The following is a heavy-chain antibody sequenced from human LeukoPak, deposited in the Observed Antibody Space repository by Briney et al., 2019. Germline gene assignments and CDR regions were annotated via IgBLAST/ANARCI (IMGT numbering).Heavy chain of an antibody. Sequence: GGSLRLSCAASRFTFSHYWMSWVRQAPGRGLEWVANVRQDGNEKYYVHSLKGRFTISRDNAKDSLYLQMNNLRAEDTAVYYCARDSRIQLFSRKNYYYYMDVWGKGTTVTVSS. CDR2: VRQDGNEK. CDR3: ARDSRIQLFSRKNYYYYMDV. J-gene: IGHJ6*03. D-gene: IGHD5-18*01. CDR1: RFTFSHYW. V-gene: IGHV3-7*01.